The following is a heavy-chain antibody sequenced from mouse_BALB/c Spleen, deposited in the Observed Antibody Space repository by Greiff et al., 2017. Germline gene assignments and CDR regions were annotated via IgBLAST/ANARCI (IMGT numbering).Heavy chain of an antibody. CDR1: GFTFSSYT. J-gene: IGHJ1*01. Sequence: EVQLVESGGGLVQPGGSLKLSCAASGFTFSSYTMSWVRQTPEKRLEWVAYISNGGGSTYYPDTVKGRFTISRDNAKNTLYLQMSSLKSEDTAMYYCARRGHYGSSYWYFDVWGAGTTVTVSS. D-gene: IGHD1-1*01. CDR3: ARRGHYGSSYWYFDV. CDR2: ISNGGGST. V-gene: IGHV5-12-2*01.